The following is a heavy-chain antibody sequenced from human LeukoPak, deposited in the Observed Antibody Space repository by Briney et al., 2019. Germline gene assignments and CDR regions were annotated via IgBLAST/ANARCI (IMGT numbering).Heavy chain of an antibody. Sequence: GGSLRLSCAASGFPFGDDWMSWVRQAPGKGLEWVGRIKKKDDGGTTDYAAPVKGRFTISRDDSKNMLYLEMNSLKIEDTAVYYCTTVTMVRDYDYWGQGTLVTVSS. CDR2: IKKKDDGGTT. D-gene: IGHD3-10*01. CDR3: TTVTMVRDYDY. CDR1: GFPFGDDW. V-gene: IGHV3-15*01. J-gene: IGHJ4*02.